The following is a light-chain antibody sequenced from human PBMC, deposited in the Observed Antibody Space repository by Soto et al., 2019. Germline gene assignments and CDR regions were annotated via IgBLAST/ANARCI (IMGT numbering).Light chain of an antibody. V-gene: IGKV3-20*01. CDR1: KSVSSSY. CDR3: QQYGSSPPRYT. CDR2: GAF. Sequence: EIVLTQSPGTLSLSPGERATLSYRASKSVSSSYLAWYQQKPGQAPRLLIYGAFSRTTGIPDRFTGSGTGTDFTLTIIRLEPEDFAVYYCQQYGSSPPRYTFGQGTKLEIK. J-gene: IGKJ2*01.